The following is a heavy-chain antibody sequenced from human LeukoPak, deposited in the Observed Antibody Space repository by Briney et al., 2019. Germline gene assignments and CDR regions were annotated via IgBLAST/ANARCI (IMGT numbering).Heavy chain of an antibody. J-gene: IGHJ4*02. CDR2: IYYSGST. V-gene: IGHV4-31*03. D-gene: IGHD3-22*01. CDR1: GGSISSGGFY. CDR3: ARVHYYDSSGSFDY. Sequence: SETVSLTCTVSGGSISSGGFYWRWIRQHPGKGLEWIGYIYYSGSTHYIPSLRSRLTISVDTSKNQFSLKLSSVTAADTAVYYCARVHYYDSSGSFDYWGQGTLVTVSS.